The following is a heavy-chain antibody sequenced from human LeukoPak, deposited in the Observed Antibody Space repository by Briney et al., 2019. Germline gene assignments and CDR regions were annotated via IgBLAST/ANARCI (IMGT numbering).Heavy chain of an antibody. CDR2: IYYSGST. CDR3: ARVRSSGWLDY. V-gene: IGHV4-59*01. Sequence: PSETLSLTCTVSGGSISSYYWSWIRQPPGKGLEWIGYIYYSGSTNYNPSLKSRVTISVDTSKNQFSLKLSSVTAADTAVCYCARVRSSGWLDYWGQGTLVTVSS. J-gene: IGHJ4*02. D-gene: IGHD6-19*01. CDR1: GGSISSYY.